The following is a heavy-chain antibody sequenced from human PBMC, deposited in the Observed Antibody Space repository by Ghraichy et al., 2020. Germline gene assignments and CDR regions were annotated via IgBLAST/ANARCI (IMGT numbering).Heavy chain of an antibody. CDR3: ARMYYDFWSGYYIYGMDV. Sequence: SGPTLVKPTQTLTLTCTFSGFSLSTSGMCVSWIRQPPGKALEWLALIDWDDDKYYSTSLKTRLTISKDTSKNQVVLTMTNMDPVDTATYYCARMYYDFWSGYYIYGMDVWGQGTTVTVSS. CDR2: IDWDDDK. V-gene: IGHV2-70*01. CDR1: GFSLSTSGMC. J-gene: IGHJ6*02. D-gene: IGHD3-3*01.